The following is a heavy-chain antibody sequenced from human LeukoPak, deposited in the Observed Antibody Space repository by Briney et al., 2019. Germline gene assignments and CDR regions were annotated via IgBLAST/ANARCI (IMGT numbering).Heavy chain of an antibody. Sequence: PGESLKISCQGSGYTFTNYWIGWVRQMPGRGLEWMGIIYPGDSDTRYSPSFQGQVTISADKSITTIYLQWSSLKASDTAIYYCARRLYGDYLDAFDIWGQGTMVTVSS. CDR1: GYTFTNYW. CDR3: ARRLYGDYLDAFDI. J-gene: IGHJ3*02. CDR2: IYPGDSDT. V-gene: IGHV5-51*01. D-gene: IGHD4-17*01.